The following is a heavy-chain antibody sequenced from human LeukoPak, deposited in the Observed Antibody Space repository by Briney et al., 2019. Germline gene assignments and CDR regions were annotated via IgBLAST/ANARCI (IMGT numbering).Heavy chain of an antibody. CDR1: GYTFTGYY. V-gene: IGHV1-2*02. D-gene: IGHD2-15*01. CDR3: ARSWRHCSGDSCYPIDY. Sequence: ASVKVSCKASGYTFTGYYMHWVRQAPGQGLEWMGWINPNSGGTNYAQKFQGRVTMTRDTSISTAYMELSRLRSDDAAVYYCARSWRHCSGDSCYPIDYWGQGTQVTVSS. J-gene: IGHJ4*02. CDR2: INPNSGGT.